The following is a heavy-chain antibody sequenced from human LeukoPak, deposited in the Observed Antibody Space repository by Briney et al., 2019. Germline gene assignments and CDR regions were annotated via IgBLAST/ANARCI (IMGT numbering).Heavy chain of an antibody. J-gene: IGHJ6*02. V-gene: IGHV3-30*04. Sequence: PGGSLRLSCAASGFTFSSYAMHWVRQAPGKGLEWVAVISYDGSNKYYADSVKGRFTISRDNSKNTLYLQMNSLRAEDTAVYYCAREFTMVRGVLHYYYCGMDVWGQGTTVTVSS. CDR3: AREFTMVRGVLHYYYCGMDV. CDR1: GFTFSSYA. D-gene: IGHD3-10*01. CDR2: ISYDGSNK.